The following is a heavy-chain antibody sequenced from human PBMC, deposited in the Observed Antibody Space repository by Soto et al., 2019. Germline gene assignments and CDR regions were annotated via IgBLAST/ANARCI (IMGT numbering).Heavy chain of an antibody. CDR2: ISYDGSNK. CDR1: GFTFSSYG. J-gene: IGHJ4*02. D-gene: IGHD2-15*01. V-gene: IGHV3-30*18. Sequence: GGSLRLSCAASGFTFSSYGMHWVRQAPGKGLEWVAVISYDGSNKYYADSVKGRFTISRDNSKNTLYLQMNSLRAEDTAVYYCAKGSGIRDGYNTPFDYWGQGTLVTVSS. CDR3: AKGSGIRDGYNTPFDY.